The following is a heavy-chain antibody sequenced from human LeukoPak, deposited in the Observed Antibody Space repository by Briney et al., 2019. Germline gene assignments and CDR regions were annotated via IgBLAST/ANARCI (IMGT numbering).Heavy chain of an antibody. Sequence: SETLSLTCAVYGGSFSGYYWSWIRQPPGKGLEWIGSIYYSGSTYYNPSLKSRVTISVDTSKNQFSLKLSSVTAADTAVYYCARVLVYQVNYWGQGTLVTVSS. J-gene: IGHJ4*02. CDR1: GGSFSGYY. CDR3: ARVLVYQVNY. V-gene: IGHV4-34*01. CDR2: IYYSGST. D-gene: IGHD2-2*02.